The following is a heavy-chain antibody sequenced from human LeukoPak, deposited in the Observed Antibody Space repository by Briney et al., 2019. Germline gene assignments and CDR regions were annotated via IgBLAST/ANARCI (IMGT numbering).Heavy chain of an antibody. D-gene: IGHD3-22*01. J-gene: IGHJ5*02. Sequence: PSETLSLTCTVSGGSISSGDYYWSWIRQPPGEGLEWIGYIYYSGSTYYNPSLKSRVTISVDTSKNQFSLKLSSVTAADTAVYYCARAGETYYYDGSGYFDNWFDPWGQGTLVTVSS. V-gene: IGHV4-30-4*01. CDR2: IYYSGST. CDR1: GGSISSGDYY. CDR3: ARAGETYYYDGSGYFDNWFDP.